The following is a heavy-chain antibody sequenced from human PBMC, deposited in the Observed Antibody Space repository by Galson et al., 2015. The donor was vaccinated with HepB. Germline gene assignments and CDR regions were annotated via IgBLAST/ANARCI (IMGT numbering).Heavy chain of an antibody. CDR3: ARAAIPYDFWSGYYRDGSNWFDP. V-gene: IGHV6-1*01. J-gene: IGHJ5*02. CDR2: TYYRSKWYN. CDR1: GDSVSSNSAA. Sequence: CAISGDSVSSNSAAWNWIRQSPSRGLEWLGRTYYRSKWYNDYAVSVKSRITINPDTSKNQFSLQLNSVTPEDTAVYYCARAAIPYDFWSGYYRDGSNWFDPWGQGTLVSVSS. D-gene: IGHD3-3*01.